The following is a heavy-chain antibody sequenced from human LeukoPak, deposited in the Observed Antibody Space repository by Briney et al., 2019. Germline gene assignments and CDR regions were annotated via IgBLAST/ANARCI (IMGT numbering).Heavy chain of an antibody. J-gene: IGHJ6*03. D-gene: IGHD3-9*01. CDR3: ARAPTYYDILTGYWYYHYYMDV. V-gene: IGHV1-24*01. Sequence: ASVKVSCKVSGYTLTELSMHWVRQAPGKGLEWMGGFDPEGGETIYAQKFQGRVTMTEDTSTDTAYMELSRLRSDDTAVYYCARAPTYYDILTGYWYYHYYMDVWGKGTTVTISS. CDR2: FDPEGGET. CDR1: GYTLTELS.